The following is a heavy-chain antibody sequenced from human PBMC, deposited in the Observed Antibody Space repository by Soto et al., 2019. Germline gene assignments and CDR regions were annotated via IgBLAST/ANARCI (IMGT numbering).Heavy chain of an antibody. Sequence: GVSLRLSCEASGFSFSSFAMNWVRQAPGRGLEWVSYISDDGASIYYADSLKGRFTISRDNAKNSLSLQMNNLRAEDTAVYYCARENSVQAWLHHFDHWGLGTLVTVSS. CDR2: ISDDGASI. V-gene: IGHV3-48*03. CDR1: GFSFSSFA. D-gene: IGHD5-18*01. CDR3: ARENSVQAWLHHFDH. J-gene: IGHJ4*02.